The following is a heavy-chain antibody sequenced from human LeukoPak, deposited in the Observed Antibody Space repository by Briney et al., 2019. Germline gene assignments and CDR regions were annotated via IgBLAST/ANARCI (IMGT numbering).Heavy chain of an antibody. D-gene: IGHD2-2*01. CDR2: MNPNSGVT. CDR3: TRGAGTSWFDY. CDR1: GYTFTVNY. J-gene: IGHJ4*02. Sequence: ASVKVSCKPSGYTFTVNYVHWVRQAPGQGLEWVGWMNPNSGVTGYAQNFQGRVTMTRDTSISTAYMELSSLTSDDTAVYYCTRGAGTSWFDYWGQGSLVTVSS. V-gene: IGHV1-2*02.